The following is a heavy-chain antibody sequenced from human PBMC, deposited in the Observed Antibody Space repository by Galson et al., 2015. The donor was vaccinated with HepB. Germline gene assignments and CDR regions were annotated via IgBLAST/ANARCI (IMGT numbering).Heavy chain of an antibody. Sequence: SLRLSCAASGFTFSTYAMSWVRQAPGKGLEWVSTISGSVATTYYADSVKGRFTISRDNSKNSLYLQMNSLRAEDTAVYYCARDSFDGGKSGGYYGMDVWGQGTTVTVSS. CDR2: ISGSVATT. CDR3: ARDSFDGGKSGGYYGMDV. CDR1: GFTFSTYA. J-gene: IGHJ6*02. V-gene: IGHV3-23*01. D-gene: IGHD4-23*01.